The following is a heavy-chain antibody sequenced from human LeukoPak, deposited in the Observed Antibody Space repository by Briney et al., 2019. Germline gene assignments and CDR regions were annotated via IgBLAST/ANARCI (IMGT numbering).Heavy chain of an antibody. V-gene: IGHV1-69*04. CDR3: AVGSAYSSSWMGQGY. D-gene: IGHD6-13*01. J-gene: IGHJ4*02. CDR2: IIPILGIA. Sequence: GASVKVSCKASGGTFGSYAISWVRQAPGQGLEWMGRIIPILGIANYAQKFQGRVTITADKSTSTAYMELSSLRSEDTAVYYCAVGSAYSSSWMGQGYWGQGTLVTVSS. CDR1: GGTFGSYA.